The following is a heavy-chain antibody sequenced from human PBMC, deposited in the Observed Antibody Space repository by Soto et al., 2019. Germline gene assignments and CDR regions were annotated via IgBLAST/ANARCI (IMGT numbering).Heavy chain of an antibody. Sequence: QVQLVESGGGMVKPGGSLRLSCAASGFTFSDYYMTCIRQTPGKGLEWVSYISSSGDTIYYADSVKGRFTISRDNAKNSLYLQMNSLRAEDTAVYYCARDGLLGWDGMDVWGQGTTVTVSS. V-gene: IGHV3-11*01. D-gene: IGHD3-10*01. CDR2: ISSSGDTI. CDR3: ARDGLLGWDGMDV. CDR1: GFTFSDYY. J-gene: IGHJ6*02.